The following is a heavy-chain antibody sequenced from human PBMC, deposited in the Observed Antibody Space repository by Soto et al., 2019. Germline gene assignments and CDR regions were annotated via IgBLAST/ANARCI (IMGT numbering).Heavy chain of an antibody. Sequence: QVQLVQSGAEVKKPGSSVKVSCKASGGTFSSYAISWVRQAPGQGLEWMGGIIPIFGTANYAQKFQGRVTITADESTSTAYMELSSLRSEDTAVYYCAREGGNTAMVNSGFPRMDVWGQGTTVTVSS. CDR3: AREGGNTAMVNSGFPRMDV. J-gene: IGHJ6*02. CDR2: IIPIFGTA. D-gene: IGHD5-18*01. V-gene: IGHV1-69*01. CDR1: GGTFSSYA.